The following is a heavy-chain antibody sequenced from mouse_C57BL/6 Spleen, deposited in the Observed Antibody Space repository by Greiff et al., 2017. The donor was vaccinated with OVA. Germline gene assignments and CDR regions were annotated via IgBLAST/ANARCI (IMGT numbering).Heavy chain of an antibody. CDR2: IYPGSGST. V-gene: IGHV1-55*01. D-gene: IGHD1-1*01. CDR1: GYTFTSYW. J-gene: IGHJ4*01. Sequence: VKLQQPGAELVKPGASVKMSCKASGYTFTSYWITWVKQRPGQGLEWIGDIYPGSGSTNYNEKFKSKATLTVDTSSSTAYMQLSSLTSEDSAVYYCARVTTVVVMDYWGQGTSVTVSS. CDR3: ARVTTVVVMDY.